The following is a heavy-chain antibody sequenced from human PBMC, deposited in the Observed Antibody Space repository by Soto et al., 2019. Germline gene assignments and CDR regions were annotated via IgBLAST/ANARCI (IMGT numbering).Heavy chain of an antibody. V-gene: IGHV3-23*01. CDR1: GFPFSSYA. Sequence: GGSLILSCAASGFPFSSYAMSWVRQTPGKGLEWFSAISGSGGSTYYADSVKGRFTISRDNSKNTQYLQMNSLRAEDTAVYYCAKDGYYDFWSGYHTYYYGMDVWGQGTTVTAP. D-gene: IGHD3-3*01. J-gene: IGHJ6*02. CDR3: AKDGYYDFWSGYHTYYYGMDV. CDR2: ISGSGGST.